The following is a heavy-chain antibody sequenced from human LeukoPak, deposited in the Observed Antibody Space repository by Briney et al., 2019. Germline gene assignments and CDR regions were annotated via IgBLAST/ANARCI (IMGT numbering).Heavy chain of an antibody. V-gene: IGHV3-48*03. CDR2: ISIDGKTI. D-gene: IGHD1-26*01. CDR3: ASLWELIGS. J-gene: IGHJ4*02. CDR1: GFTFSSYE. Sequence: GGSLRFSCAASGFTFSSYEMDWVRQAPGKGLEWVSYISIDGKTIHYADSVKGRFTISRDNAKNSVYLQMNSLRVEDTAIYYCASLWELIGSWGQGTLVTVSS.